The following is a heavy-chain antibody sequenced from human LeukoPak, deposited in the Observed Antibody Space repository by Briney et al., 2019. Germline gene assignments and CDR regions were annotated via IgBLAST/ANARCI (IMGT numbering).Heavy chain of an antibody. V-gene: IGHV4-39*07. J-gene: IGHJ4*02. CDR3: AREDVGVNAVFDY. CDR2: IYYSGST. Sequence: SETLSLTCTVSGGSISSSSHYWGWIRQPPGKGLEWIGSIYYSGSTYYNPSLKSRVTISVDTSKNQFSLKLSSVTAADTAVYYCAREDVGVNAVFDYWGQGTLVTVSS. CDR1: GGSISSSSHY. D-gene: IGHD2-21*01.